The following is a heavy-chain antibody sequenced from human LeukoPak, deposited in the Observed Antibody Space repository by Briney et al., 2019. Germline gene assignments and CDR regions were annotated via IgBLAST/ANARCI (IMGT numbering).Heavy chain of an antibody. CDR2: ISGSGGST. V-gene: IGHV3-23*01. CDR3: AKFRGYSYGPIGY. D-gene: IGHD5-18*01. Sequence: GGSLRLSCAASGFTFSSYGMSWVRQAPGKGLEWVSAISGSGGSTFYADSVKGRFTISRDNSKNTLYLQMNSLRAEDTAVYYCAKFRGYSYGPIGYWGQGTLVTVSS. CDR1: GFTFSSYG. J-gene: IGHJ4*02.